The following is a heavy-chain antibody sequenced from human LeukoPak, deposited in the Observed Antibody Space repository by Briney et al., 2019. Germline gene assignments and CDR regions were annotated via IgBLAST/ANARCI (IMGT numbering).Heavy chain of an antibody. CDR2: IYSGGST. CDR3: ARDRKPTPLYYGMDV. V-gene: IGHV3-53*01. J-gene: IGHJ6*02. Sequence: GGSLRLSCAASGFTVSSNYMGWVRQAPGKGLEWGSVIYSGGSTYYADSVKGRFTISRDNSKNTLYLQMNSLRAEDTAVYYCARDRKPTPLYYGMDVWGQGTTVTVSS. CDR1: GFTVSSNY.